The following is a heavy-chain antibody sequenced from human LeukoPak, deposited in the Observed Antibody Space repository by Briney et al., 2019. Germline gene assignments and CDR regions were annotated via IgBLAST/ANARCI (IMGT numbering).Heavy chain of an antibody. D-gene: IGHD1-1*01. Sequence: PSETLSLTCTVSGGSISSYYWSWIRQPPGKGLEWIGHIHNSGNTNYNPSLKSRVTLSVDTSKNQFSLKLSSVTAADTAVYYCAREGTTGGNLNWFDSWGQGTLVTVSS. J-gene: IGHJ5*01. CDR1: GGSISSYY. V-gene: IGHV4-59*01. CDR3: AREGTTGGNLNWFDS. CDR2: IHNSGNT.